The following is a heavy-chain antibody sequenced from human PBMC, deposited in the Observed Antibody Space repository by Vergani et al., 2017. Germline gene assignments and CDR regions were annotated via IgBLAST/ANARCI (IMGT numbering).Heavy chain of an antibody. CDR1: GYSIGSGFY. V-gene: IGHV4-38-2*01. Sequence: QVRLEESGPGLVKPSETLSLTCSVSGYSIGSGFYWAWMRQSPWEGLQWLTSIHNRGKTYHNPSLKSRVSVSLDTSKNSFSLNLSSVTATDTAVYYCARSQGDYWYFDLWGPGSLVTGSS. CDR2: IHNRGKT. D-gene: IGHD2-21*01. J-gene: IGHJ2*01. CDR3: ARSQGDYWYFDL.